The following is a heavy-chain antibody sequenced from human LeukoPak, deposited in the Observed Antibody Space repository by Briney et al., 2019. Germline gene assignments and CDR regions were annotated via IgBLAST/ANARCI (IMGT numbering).Heavy chain of an antibody. CDR1: GFTFTSYW. D-gene: IGHD6-19*01. J-gene: IGHJ4*02. CDR3: ARSNSSGWYDY. CDR2: INIDGRTT. V-gene: IGHV3-74*01. Sequence: PGGSLRLSCVASGFTFTSYWMHWVRQPPGRGLLWVSRINIDGRTTTYADSVKGRFTISRDNAKNTLYLQMNSLRAEDTAVYYCARSNSSGWYDYRGQGTLVTVSS.